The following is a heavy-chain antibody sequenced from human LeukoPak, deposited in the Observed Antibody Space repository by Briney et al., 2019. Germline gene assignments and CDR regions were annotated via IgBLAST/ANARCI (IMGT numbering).Heavy chain of an antibody. Sequence: SQTLSLTCAISGDSVSSNSVAWNWIRQSPSRGLEWLGRTYYRSKWYSDYAVSVKRRITINPDTSKNQFSLRSNSVTPEDTAVYYCARENYSSGWPHWYFDLWGRGTLVTVSS. J-gene: IGHJ2*01. CDR2: TYYRSKWYS. D-gene: IGHD6-19*01. CDR3: ARENYSSGWPHWYFDL. CDR1: GDSVSSNSVA. V-gene: IGHV6-1*01.